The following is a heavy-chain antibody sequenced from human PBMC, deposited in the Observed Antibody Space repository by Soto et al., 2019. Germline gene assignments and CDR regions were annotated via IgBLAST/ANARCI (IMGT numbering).Heavy chain of an antibody. J-gene: IGHJ6*02. D-gene: IGHD2-15*01. CDR3: AREEGAGYCSGGSCYYGMDV. Sequence: QVQLVQSGAEVKKPGSSVKVSCKASGGTFSSYAISWVRQAPGQGLEWMGGIIPIFGTANYAQKFQGRFTITADESTSTAYMELSSLRSEDTAVYYCAREEGAGYCSGGSCYYGMDVWGQGTTVTVSS. V-gene: IGHV1-69*01. CDR2: IIPIFGTA. CDR1: GGTFSSYA.